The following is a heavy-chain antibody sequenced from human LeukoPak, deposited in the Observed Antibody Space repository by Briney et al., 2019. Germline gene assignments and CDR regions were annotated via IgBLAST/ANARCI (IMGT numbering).Heavy chain of an antibody. V-gene: IGHV3-21*01. J-gene: IGHJ4*02. CDR2: ISSSSSYI. Sequence: GGSLRLSCAASGFSFSSYAMNWVRQAPGKGLEWVSSISSSSSYIYYADSVKGRFTISRDNAKNSLYLQMNSLRAEDTAVYYCARDLLSGYDLAYCGQGTLVTVSS. CDR1: GFSFSSYA. D-gene: IGHD5-12*01. CDR3: ARDLLSGYDLAY.